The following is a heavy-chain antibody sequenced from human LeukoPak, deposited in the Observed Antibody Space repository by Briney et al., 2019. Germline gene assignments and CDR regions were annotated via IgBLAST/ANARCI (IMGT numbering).Heavy chain of an antibody. Sequence: ASVKVPCKASGYTFTGYYMHWVRQAPGQGLEWMGWINPNNAGTNYAQKFQGRVTMTRDTSTSTAYMELSRLTSDDTAVYYCARRVVPTASLVYWGQGTLVTVSS. D-gene: IGHD1-26*01. V-gene: IGHV1-2*02. CDR2: INPNNAGT. CDR1: GYTFTGYY. CDR3: ARRVVPTASLVY. J-gene: IGHJ4*02.